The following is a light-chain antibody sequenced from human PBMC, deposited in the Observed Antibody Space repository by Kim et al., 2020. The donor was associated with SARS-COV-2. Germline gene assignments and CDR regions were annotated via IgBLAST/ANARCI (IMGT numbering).Light chain of an antibody. V-gene: IGKV3-20*01. J-gene: IGKJ4*01. Sequence: EIVLTQSPGTLSLSPGERATLSCRASQSLSSTYLAWYQQKPGQAPSLLIYGASSRATGIPDRFSGSGSGTDFTLTITRLEPEDFAVYYCQQYGSSPLTFGGGTKVDIK. CDR3: QQYGSSPLT. CDR2: GAS. CDR1: QSLSSTY.